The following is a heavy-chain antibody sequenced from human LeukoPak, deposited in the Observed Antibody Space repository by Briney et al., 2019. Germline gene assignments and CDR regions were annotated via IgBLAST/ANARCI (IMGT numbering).Heavy chain of an antibody. CDR1: GGSFSGYY. Sequence: PSETLSLTCAVYGGSFSGYYWSWIRQPPGKGLEWIGEINHSGSTNYNPSLKSRVTISVDTSKNQFSLKLSSVTAADTAAYYCARRRGSPGWGAFDIWGQGTMVTVSS. CDR2: INHSGST. V-gene: IGHV4-34*01. D-gene: IGHD1-26*01. CDR3: ARRRGSPGWGAFDI. J-gene: IGHJ3*02.